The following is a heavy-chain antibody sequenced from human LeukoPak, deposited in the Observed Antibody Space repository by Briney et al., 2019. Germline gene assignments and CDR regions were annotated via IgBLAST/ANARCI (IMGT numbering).Heavy chain of an antibody. CDR1: GGSISTYY. J-gene: IGHJ4*02. CDR3: ARQESSYGSGSYFDY. Sequence: PSETLSLTCTVSGGSISTYYWTWIRQPPGKGLEWIGSISYSGSTNYSPSLEGRVTMSVDTSKNQFSLKLTSVTAADTAVYFCARQESSYGSGSYFDYRGQGILVTVSS. V-gene: IGHV4-59*08. D-gene: IGHD3-10*01. CDR2: ISYSGST.